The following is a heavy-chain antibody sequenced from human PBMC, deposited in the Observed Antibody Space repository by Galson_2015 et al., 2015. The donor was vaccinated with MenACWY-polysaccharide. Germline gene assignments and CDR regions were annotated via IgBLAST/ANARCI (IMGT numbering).Heavy chain of an antibody. J-gene: IGHJ3*02. Sequence: SLRLSCAGSGSRFSNSGIRWVRQAPGKGLEWVAGIQYDGSIKAYADSVKGRFTISRDNSKNTVFLEMNTLGVEDTAVYYCAREGSRIVFHAFDIRGQGTMVTVSS. D-gene: IGHD2-2*01. CDR3: AREGSRIVFHAFDI. V-gene: IGHV3-33*01. CDR2: IQYDGSIK. CDR1: GSRFSNSG.